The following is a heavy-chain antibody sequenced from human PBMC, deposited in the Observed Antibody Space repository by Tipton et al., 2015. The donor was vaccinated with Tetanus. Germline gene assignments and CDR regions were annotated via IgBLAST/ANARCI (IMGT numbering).Heavy chain of an antibody. CDR1: GGSISSGDYF. CDR2: FHHSGST. D-gene: IGHD4/OR15-4a*01. CDR3: AADIATGANRWFDP. Sequence: LRLSCSVSGGSISSGDYFWSWIRQLPGKGLECLGNFHHSGSTYYDPSLKSRVTISTDTSKNQFSLKLSSVTAADTAVYYCAADIATGANRWFDPWGQGTLVTVSS. J-gene: IGHJ5*02. V-gene: IGHV4-31*02.